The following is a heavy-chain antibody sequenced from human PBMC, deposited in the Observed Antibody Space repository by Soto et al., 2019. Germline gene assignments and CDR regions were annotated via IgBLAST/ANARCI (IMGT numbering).Heavy chain of an antibody. CDR3: ASTYYTGSSGAFDY. D-gene: IGHD3-22*01. J-gene: IGHJ4*02. CDR2: IYYSGTT. V-gene: IGHV4-31*02. CDR1: GDSISSGGYY. Sequence: PSETLSLTCTVSGDSISSGGYYWSWIRQHPEKGLEWIGYIYYSGTTYYNPSLESRVSISADTSENQFSLKVNSVTVADTAVYYCASTYYTGSSGAFDYWGQGTLVTVS.